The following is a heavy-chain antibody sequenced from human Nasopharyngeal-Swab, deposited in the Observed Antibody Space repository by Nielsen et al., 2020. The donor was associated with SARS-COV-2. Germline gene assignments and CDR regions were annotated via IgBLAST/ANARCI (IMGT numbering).Heavy chain of an antibody. CDR3: ARAGRVGDAYTGLDV. J-gene: IGHJ6*02. CDR1: GGSFNGFY. V-gene: IGHV4-34*01. CDR2: INHNERT. D-gene: IGHD5-24*01. Sequence: GSLRLSCSVSGGSFNGFYWNWIRQAPGKGLEGIGEINHNERTNYNPSLKSRIAMLVDTSNNQVSLKVSSVSAGDTAVYYCARAGRVGDAYTGLDVWGQGTTVTVSS.